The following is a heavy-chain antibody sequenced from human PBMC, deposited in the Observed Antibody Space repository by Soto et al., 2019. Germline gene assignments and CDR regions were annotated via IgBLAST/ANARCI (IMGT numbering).Heavy chain of an antibody. CDR2: MSHSGGT. Sequence: SETLSLTCAVYGGFVSSGSYYWSWIRQPPGKGLEWIGEMSHSGGTHFNPSLKSRVTISVDTSKNQFSLKMSSVTAADTAVYYCARGIFGVVIPQLYYYYYYMDVWGKGTTVTVSS. J-gene: IGHJ6*03. V-gene: IGHV4-61*01. CDR3: ARGIFGVVIPQLYYYYYYMDV. D-gene: IGHD3-3*01. CDR1: GGFVSSGSYY.